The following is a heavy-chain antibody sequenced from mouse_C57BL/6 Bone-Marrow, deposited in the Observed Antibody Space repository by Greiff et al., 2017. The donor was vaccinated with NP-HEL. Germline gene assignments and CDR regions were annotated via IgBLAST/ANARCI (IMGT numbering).Heavy chain of an antibody. CDR3: ARPFTTVVATTPFDY. D-gene: IGHD1-1*01. CDR2: INSDGGST. Sequence: EVQLVESGGGLVQPGESLKLSCESNEYEFPSHDMSWVRKTPEKRLELVAAINSDGGSTYYPDTMERRFIISRDNTKKTLYLQMSSLRSEDTALYYCARPFTTVVATTPFDYWGQGTTLTVSS. J-gene: IGHJ2*01. CDR1: EYEFPSHD. V-gene: IGHV5-2*01.